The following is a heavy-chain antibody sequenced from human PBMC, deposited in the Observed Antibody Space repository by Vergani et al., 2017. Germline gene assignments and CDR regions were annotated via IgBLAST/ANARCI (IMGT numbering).Heavy chain of an antibody. J-gene: IGHJ4*02. CDR2: INPIGGST. CDR1: GSTLTNHY. V-gene: IGHV1-46*01. D-gene: IGHD2/OR15-2a*01. CDR3: ARIGFHEYPYMFYFDY. Sequence: VRLVRSGAEVKKPGASVKVSCKAFGSTLTNHYIPWLRQAPGQGLEWMGIINPIGGSTTYAQNFQGSVTMTRDTSTSTVYMELTSLRSEDTAVYYCARIGFHEYPYMFYFDYWGQGTLVTVSS.